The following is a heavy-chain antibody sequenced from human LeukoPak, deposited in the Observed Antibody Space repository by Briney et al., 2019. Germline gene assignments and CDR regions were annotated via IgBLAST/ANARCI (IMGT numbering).Heavy chain of an antibody. CDR2: ISSSGSTI. D-gene: IGHD3-3*01. Sequence: GGSLRLSCAASGFTFSSYEMNWVRQAPGKGPEWVSYISSSGSTIYYADSVKGRFTISRDNAKNSLYLQMNSLRAEDTAVYYCAREITIFGVVIDTYYYYGMDVWGQGTTVTVSS. V-gene: IGHV3-48*03. CDR3: AREITIFGVVIDTYYYYGMDV. CDR1: GFTFSSYE. J-gene: IGHJ6*02.